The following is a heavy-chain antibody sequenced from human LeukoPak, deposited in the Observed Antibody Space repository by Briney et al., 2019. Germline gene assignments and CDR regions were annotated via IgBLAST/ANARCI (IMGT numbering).Heavy chain of an antibody. J-gene: IGHJ4*02. Sequence: GGSLRLSCAASEFTFSIYAMSWVRQAPGKGLEWVSTVSPSGDSTYYADSVKGRFTISRDNAKNSLYLQMNSLRAEDTAVYYCARDAPYYYDSRYFDYWGQGTLVTVSS. CDR3: ARDAPYYYDSRYFDY. CDR1: EFTFSIYA. D-gene: IGHD3-22*01. V-gene: IGHV3-23*01. CDR2: VSPSGDST.